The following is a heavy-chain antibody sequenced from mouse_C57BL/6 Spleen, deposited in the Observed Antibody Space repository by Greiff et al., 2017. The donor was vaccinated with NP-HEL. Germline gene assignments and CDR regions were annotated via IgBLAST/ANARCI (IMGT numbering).Heavy chain of an antibody. CDR3: ARKFTTAVDD. Sequence: QVQLQQSGAELARPGASVKMSCKASGYTFTSYTMHWVKQRPGQGLEWIGYINPSSGYTKYNQKFKDKATLTADKSSSTAYMQLSSLTSEDSAVYYCARKFTTAVDDWGQGTTLTVSS. D-gene: IGHD1-2*01. CDR1: GYTFTSYT. CDR2: INPSSGYT. V-gene: IGHV1-4*01. J-gene: IGHJ2*01.